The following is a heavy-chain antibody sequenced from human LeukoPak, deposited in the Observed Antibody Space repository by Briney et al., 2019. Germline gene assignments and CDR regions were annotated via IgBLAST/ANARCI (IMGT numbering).Heavy chain of an antibody. CDR3: ARHKEVGDYYYFDY. D-gene: IGHD2/OR15-2a*01. CDR2: INPSGGST. V-gene: IGHV1-46*01. J-gene: IGHJ4*02. CDR1: GYTFTSYY. Sequence: ASVKVSCKASGYTFTSYYMHWVRQAPGQGLEWMGIINPSGGSTSYTQKFQGRVTMARDTSTTTVYMELSSLRSQDTAVYYCARHKEVGDYYYFDYWGQGTLVTVSS.